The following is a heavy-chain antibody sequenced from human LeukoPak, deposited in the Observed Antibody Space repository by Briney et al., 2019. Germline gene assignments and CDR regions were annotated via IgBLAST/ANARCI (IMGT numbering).Heavy chain of an antibody. CDR2: INHSGST. CDR1: GGSFSGYY. CDR3: ARGARITIFGVVQPFDY. Sequence: SETLSLTCAVYGGSFSGYYWSWIRQPPGKGLEWIGEINHSGSTNYNPPLKSRVTISVDTSKNQFSLKLSSVTAADTAVYYCARGARITIFGVVQPFDYWGQGTLVTVSS. D-gene: IGHD3-3*01. J-gene: IGHJ4*02. V-gene: IGHV4-34*01.